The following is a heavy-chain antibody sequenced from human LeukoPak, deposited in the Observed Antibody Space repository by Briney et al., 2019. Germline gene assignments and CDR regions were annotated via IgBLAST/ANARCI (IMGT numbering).Heavy chain of an antibody. CDR2: INHSGRT. J-gene: IGHJ4*02. V-gene: IGHV4-34*01. CDR1: GGSFSDDY. CDR3: ARGPYYYDTSGYFYY. Sequence: SETLSLTCAVYGGSFSDDYWSWIRQPPGKGLEWIGEINHSGRTNYNPSLKSRVTISVDTSKNQFSLMLSSVTAADTAVYYCARGPYYYDTSGYFYYWGQGILVTVSS. D-gene: IGHD3-22*01.